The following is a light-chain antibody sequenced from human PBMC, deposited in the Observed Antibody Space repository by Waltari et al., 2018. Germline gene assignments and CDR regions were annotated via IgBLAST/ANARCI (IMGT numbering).Light chain of an antibody. J-gene: IGLJ2*01. V-gene: IGLV2-14*01. CDR2: DVS. CDR1: SNDVGGYNS. CDR3: SSQSSNDVVL. Sequence: QSALTQPASVSGSPGQSVTIFCAGTSNDVGGYNSVSWYQEHPGQAPRVIIYDVSDRPSGVSGRFSGYKSGNTASLTISGLQAEDEADYYCSSQSSNDVVLFGGGTKLTVL.